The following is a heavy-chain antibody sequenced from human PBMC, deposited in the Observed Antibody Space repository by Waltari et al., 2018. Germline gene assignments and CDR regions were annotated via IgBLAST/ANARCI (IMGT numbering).Heavy chain of an antibody. J-gene: IGHJ4*02. CDR2: IRSKAYGGTT. Sequence: EVQLVESGGGLEQPGRSLRPSCTASGFTFGDYALSWVRQPPGRGLEWLGFIRSKAYGGTTEYAASVKGRFTISRDDSKSIAYLQMSSLKTEDTAVYFCTRRSSYDFWSGAFDYWGQGTLVTVSS. V-gene: IGHV3-49*04. CDR1: GFTFGDYA. CDR3: TRRSSYDFWSGAFDY. D-gene: IGHD3-3*01.